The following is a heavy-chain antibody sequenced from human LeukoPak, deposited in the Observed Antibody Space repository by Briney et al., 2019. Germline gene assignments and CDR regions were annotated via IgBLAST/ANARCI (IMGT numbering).Heavy chain of an antibody. CDR2: INPNSGGT. Sequence: GASVKVSCKASGYTFTGYYMHWVRQAPGQGLEWMGRINPNSGGTNYAQKFQGRVTMTRDTSISTAYMELSRLRSDGTAVYYCARGPRRYYYDSSGYYYFAHWGQGTLVTVSS. V-gene: IGHV1-2*06. D-gene: IGHD3-22*01. CDR3: ARGPRRYYYDSSGYYYFAH. J-gene: IGHJ4*02. CDR1: GYTFTGYY.